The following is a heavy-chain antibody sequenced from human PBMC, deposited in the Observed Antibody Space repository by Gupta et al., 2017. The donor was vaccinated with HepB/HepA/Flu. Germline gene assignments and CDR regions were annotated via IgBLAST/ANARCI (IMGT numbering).Heavy chain of an antibody. Sequence: EVQLLESGGGLVQPGGSLRISCAASGFTFSSSGMNWFRQAPGKGLEWVSGSTGSGSTYYADSVNGRFTISRDNSKNTMYLQMNSLRAEDTAVYYCAKDECCTGAAGTAFEDWGQGTLVTVSS. CDR3: AKDECCTGAAGTAFED. D-gene: IGHD6-13*01. V-gene: IGHV3-23*01. CDR2: STGSGST. CDR1: GFTFSSSG. J-gene: IGHJ4*02.